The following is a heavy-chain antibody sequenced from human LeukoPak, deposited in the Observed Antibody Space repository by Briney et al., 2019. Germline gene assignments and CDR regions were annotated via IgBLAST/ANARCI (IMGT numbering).Heavy chain of an antibody. CDR3: ARSRYCSSTSCYGHNWFDP. J-gene: IGHJ5*02. CDR1: GGSFSGYY. D-gene: IGHD2-2*01. CDR2: INHSGST. V-gene: IGHV4-34*01. Sequence: SETLSPTCAVYGGSFSGYYWSWIRQPPGKGLEWIGEINHSGSTNYNPSLKSRVTISVDTSKNQFSLKLSSVTAADTAVYYCARSRYCSSTSCYGHNWFDPWGQGTLVTVSS.